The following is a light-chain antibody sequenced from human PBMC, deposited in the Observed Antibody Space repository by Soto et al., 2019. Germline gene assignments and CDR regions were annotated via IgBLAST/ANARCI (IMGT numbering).Light chain of an antibody. CDR2: GAS. CDR3: QQVNSNPQT. J-gene: IGKJ5*01. Sequence: DIQLTQSPSFLSASVGDSGTITCLSSRVSGSYLAWYQQDPGKAPRLLIYGASTLQSGVPSRFSGSGSGTEFTLTISSLQPEDFATYYCQQVNSNPQTFGQGTRLEIK. V-gene: IGKV1-9*01. CDR1: RVSGSY.